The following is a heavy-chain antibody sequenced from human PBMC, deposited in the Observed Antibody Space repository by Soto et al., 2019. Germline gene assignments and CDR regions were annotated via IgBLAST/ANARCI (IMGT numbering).Heavy chain of an antibody. J-gene: IGHJ5*02. Sequence: SETLSLTCAVYGGSFSGYYWSWIRQPPGKGLEWIGEINHSGSTNYNPSLKSRVTISVDTSKNQFSLKLSSVTAADTAVYYCKALCDYPPLCWFDPWGQGTLVTVSS. CDR3: KALCDYPPLCWFDP. V-gene: IGHV4-34*01. D-gene: IGHD4-17*01. CDR1: GGSFSGYY. CDR2: INHSGST.